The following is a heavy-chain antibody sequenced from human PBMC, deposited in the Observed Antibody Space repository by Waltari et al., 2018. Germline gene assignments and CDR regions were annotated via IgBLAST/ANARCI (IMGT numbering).Heavy chain of an antibody. CDR3: ARQTDGDYYGMYV. V-gene: IGHV4-39*01. CDR2: SYYSGST. D-gene: IGHD6-6*01. J-gene: IGHJ6*02. Sequence: QLQLQESGPGLVKPSETLSLTCTVSGGSISSSSYYWGWIRQPPGKGLEWIGSSYYSGSTYYNPSLKRRVTISVDTSKNQFSLKLSSVTAADTVVYYCARQTDGDYYGMYVWGQGTTVTVSS. CDR1: GGSISSSSYY.